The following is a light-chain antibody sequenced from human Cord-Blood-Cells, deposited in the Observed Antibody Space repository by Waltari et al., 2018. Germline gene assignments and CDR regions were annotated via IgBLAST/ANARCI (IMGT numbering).Light chain of an antibody. CDR1: QSVSSY. CDR3: QQRSNWPPWT. V-gene: IGKV3-11*01. J-gene: IGKJ1*01. CDR2: DAS. Sequence: EIVLTQSPCTPLLAPGEKATLPCRASQSVSSYLAWYQQKPGQAPRLLIYDASNRATGIPARFSGSGSGTDFTLTISSLEPEDFAVYYCQQRSNWPPWTFGQGTKVEIK.